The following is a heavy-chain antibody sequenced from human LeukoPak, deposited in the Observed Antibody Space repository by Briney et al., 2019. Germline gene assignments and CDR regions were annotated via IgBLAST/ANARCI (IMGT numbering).Heavy chain of an antibody. CDR1: GFTFSSYG. D-gene: IGHD5-18*01. CDR2: IRYDRSNK. V-gene: IGHV3-30*02. Sequence: GGSLRLSCAASGFTFSSYGMHWVRQAPGKGLEWVAFIRYDRSNKYYADSVKGRFTISRDNSKNTLYLQMNSLRAEDTAVYYCAKDRGGYSYGAYFDYWGQGTLVTVSS. CDR3: AKDRGGYSYGAYFDY. J-gene: IGHJ4*02.